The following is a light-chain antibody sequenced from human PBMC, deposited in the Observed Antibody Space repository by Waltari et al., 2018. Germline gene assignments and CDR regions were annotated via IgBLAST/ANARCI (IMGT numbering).Light chain of an antibody. CDR2: QDS. CDR3: QAWDSSTVV. J-gene: IGLJ2*01. Sequence: SYQLTPPPSVSVSPGPTASLPSSGALLGDKSACWYQQKPGQSPVLVIYQDSKRPSGIRERFSGSNAGNTATLTISGTQAMDEADYYCQAWDSSTVVFGGGTKLTVL. CDR1: LLGDKS. V-gene: IGLV3-1*01.